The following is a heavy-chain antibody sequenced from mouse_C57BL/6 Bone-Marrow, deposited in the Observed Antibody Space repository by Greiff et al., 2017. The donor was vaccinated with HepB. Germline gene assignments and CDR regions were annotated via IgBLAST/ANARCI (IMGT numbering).Heavy chain of an antibody. D-gene: IGHD1-1*01. CDR2: ISNGGGST. CDR1: GFTFSDYY. Sequence: EVQRVESGGGLVQPGGSLKLSCAASGFTFSDYYMYWVRQTPEKRLEWVAYISNGGGSTYYPDTVKGRFTISRDNAKNTLYLQMSRLKSEDTAMYYCARHAITTVRDDYAMDYWGQGTSVTVSS. CDR3: ARHAITTVRDDYAMDY. V-gene: IGHV5-12*01. J-gene: IGHJ4*01.